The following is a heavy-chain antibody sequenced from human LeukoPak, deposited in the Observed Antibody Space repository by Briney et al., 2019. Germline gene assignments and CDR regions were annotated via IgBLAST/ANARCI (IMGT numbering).Heavy chain of an antibody. V-gene: IGHV3-23*01. CDR1: GFTFSSYA. D-gene: IGHD4-4*01. J-gene: IGHJ4*02. CDR3: AKETFYSNSGYYFDY. CDR2: LSGSAGST. Sequence: GGSLRLSCAASGFTFSSYAMNWVRQAPGKGLEWVSALSGSAGSTYYADSVKGRFTISRDNSKNTLYLQMNSLRAEDTAVYYCAKETFYSNSGYYFDYWGQGTLVTVSS.